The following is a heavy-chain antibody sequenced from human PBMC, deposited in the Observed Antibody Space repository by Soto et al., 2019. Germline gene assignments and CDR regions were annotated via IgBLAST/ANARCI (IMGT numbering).Heavy chain of an antibody. V-gene: IGHV4-59*08. CDR1: GGSISSYY. Sequence: SETLSLTCTVSGGSISSYYWSWIRQPPGKGLEWIGYIYYSGSTNYNPSLKSRVTISVDTSKNQFSLKLSSVTAADTAVYYCARHLSTGLTLVWFDPWGQGTLVTVSS. CDR3: ARHLSTGLTLVWFDP. D-gene: IGHD2-2*01. CDR2: IYYSGST. J-gene: IGHJ5*02.